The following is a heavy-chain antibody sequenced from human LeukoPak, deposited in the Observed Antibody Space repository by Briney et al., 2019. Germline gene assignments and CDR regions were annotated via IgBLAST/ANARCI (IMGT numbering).Heavy chain of an antibody. J-gene: IGHJ6*03. Sequence: GGSLRLSCAASGFTFSSYSMNWVRLAPGKGLEWVSSISSSSSYIYYADSVKGRFTISRDNAKNSLYLQMNSLRAEDTAVYYCARAEMANSWDYMDVWGKGTTVTVSS. CDR3: ARAEMANSWDYMDV. V-gene: IGHV3-21*01. D-gene: IGHD5-24*01. CDR2: ISSSSSYI. CDR1: GFTFSSYS.